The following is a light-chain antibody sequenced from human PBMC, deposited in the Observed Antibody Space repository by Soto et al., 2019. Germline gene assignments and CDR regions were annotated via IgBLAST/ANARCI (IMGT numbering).Light chain of an antibody. V-gene: IGKV3-15*01. J-gene: IGKJ4*01. CDR2: GAS. CDR1: QSVSSN. Sequence: DIVMTQSPVTLSLSPGERATLSCRASQSVSSNLAWYQQRPGQAPRLLIYGASTRASGVPDRFSGSGSGTEFILTISSLQSEDSAVYYCQQYDVWPALTFGGGTKVDIK. CDR3: QQYDVWPALT.